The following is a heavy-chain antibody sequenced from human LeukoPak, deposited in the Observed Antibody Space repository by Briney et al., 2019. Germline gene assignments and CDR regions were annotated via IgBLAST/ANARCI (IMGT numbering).Heavy chain of an antibody. J-gene: IGHJ3*02. CDR2: IYYSGST. Sequence: PSETLSLTCTVSGGSISSYYWSWIRQPPGKGLEWIGYIYYSGSTNYNPSLKSRVTISVDTSKNQFSLKLSSVTAADTAVYYCAASSITMIVVTRAFDIWGQGTMVTVSS. D-gene: IGHD3-22*01. CDR1: GGSISSYY. V-gene: IGHV4-59*01. CDR3: AASSITMIVVTRAFDI.